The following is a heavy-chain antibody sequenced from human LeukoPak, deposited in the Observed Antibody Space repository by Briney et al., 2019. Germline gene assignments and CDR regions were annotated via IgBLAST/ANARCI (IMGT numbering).Heavy chain of an antibody. Sequence: GGSLRLSCAASGFTVSSNYMSWVRQAPGKGLEWVSVIYSGGSTYYADSVKGRFTISRDNSKNTLYLQMNSLRAEDTAVYYCARGDDSSGYYSDAFDIWGQGTMVTVSS. J-gene: IGHJ3*02. D-gene: IGHD3-22*01. CDR3: ARGDDSSGYYSDAFDI. V-gene: IGHV3-53*01. CDR1: GFTVSSNY. CDR2: IYSGGST.